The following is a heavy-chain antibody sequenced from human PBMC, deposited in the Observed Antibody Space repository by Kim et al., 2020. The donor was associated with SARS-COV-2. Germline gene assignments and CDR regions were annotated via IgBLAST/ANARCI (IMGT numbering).Heavy chain of an antibody. CDR1: GYAFTSYV. CDR3: ARAAAKRTGSGGSFDP. D-gene: IGHD3-10*01. V-gene: IGHV7-4-1*02. Sequence: ASVKVSCKASGYAFTSYVMNWVRQAPGQGLEWMGWINTNTGNPTYAQGFTGRFVFSLDTSVSTAYLQISSLKAEDTAVYYCARAAAKRTGSGGSFDPWGQGTLVTVSS. CDR2: INTNTGNP. J-gene: IGHJ5*02.